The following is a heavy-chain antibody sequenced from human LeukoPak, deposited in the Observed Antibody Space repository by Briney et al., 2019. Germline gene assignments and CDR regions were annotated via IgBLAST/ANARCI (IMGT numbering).Heavy chain of an antibody. D-gene: IGHD3-9*01. CDR2: IYYSGST. CDR1: GGSISSYY. Sequence: PSETLSLTCTVSGGSISSYYWGWIRQPPGKGLEWIGYIYYSGSTNYNPSLKSRVTISVDTSKNQFSLKLSSVTAADTAVYYCARHADDILTGPRDAFDIWGQGTMVTVSS. V-gene: IGHV4-59*08. CDR3: ARHADDILTGPRDAFDI. J-gene: IGHJ3*02.